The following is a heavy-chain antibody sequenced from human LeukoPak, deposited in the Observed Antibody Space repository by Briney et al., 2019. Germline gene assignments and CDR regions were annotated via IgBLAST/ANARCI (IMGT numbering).Heavy chain of an antibody. CDR2: IKQDGSEK. V-gene: IGHV3-7*04. CDR1: EFTFSRYW. Sequence: GGSLRLSCAVSEFTFSRYWMSWVRQAPGKGLDWVATIKQDGSEKCYVDSVEGRFTISRDNSKNSLYLQMDSLRAEDTAVYYCARVAGGSQPYYFDYWGQGTLVTVSS. D-gene: IGHD1-26*01. J-gene: IGHJ4*02. CDR3: ARVAGGSQPYYFDY.